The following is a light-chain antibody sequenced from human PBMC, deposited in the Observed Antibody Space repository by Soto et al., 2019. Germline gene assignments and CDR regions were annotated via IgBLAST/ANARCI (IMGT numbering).Light chain of an antibody. Sequence: DIQMTQSPSSLSASVGDSLTITCQASQDISNYVNWYQQKPGRAPNLLIYDASYLEAGVPSRFSGSGSGTHFTFTISSLQPEDIATYYCQQYDGLPLTFGPGTKVDIK. CDR1: QDISNY. V-gene: IGKV1-33*01. CDR2: DAS. CDR3: QQYDGLPLT. J-gene: IGKJ3*01.